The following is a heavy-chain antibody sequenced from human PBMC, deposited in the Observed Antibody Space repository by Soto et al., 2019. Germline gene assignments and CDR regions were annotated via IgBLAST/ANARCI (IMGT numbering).Heavy chain of an antibody. D-gene: IGHD3-22*01. CDR2: VYYTGST. CDR3: ARGRTVRNYADDSSDYFYFFDY. J-gene: IGHJ4*02. Sequence: PAETLSLTCTVSGDSISTFYWGWMRQSPGKELEWIVYVYYTGSTNYNPSLKSRVTISVDRSKNQFSLKLTSANAADTAVYYCARGRTVRNYADDSSDYFYFFDYWGQGTQVTVSS. V-gene: IGHV4-59*01. CDR1: GDSISTFY.